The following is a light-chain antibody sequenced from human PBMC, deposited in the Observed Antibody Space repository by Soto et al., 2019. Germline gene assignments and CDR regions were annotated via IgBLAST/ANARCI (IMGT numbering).Light chain of an antibody. J-gene: IGKJ4*01. CDR3: QQYNNWPPLT. Sequence: EIVMTQSPATLSVSPVERATLSCMASQSVSSNLAWYQQKPGQAPRLLIYGASTRATGIPARFSGSGSGTEFTLTISSLQSEDFAVYHCQQYNNWPPLTFGGGTKVDIK. V-gene: IGKV3-15*01. CDR1: QSVSSN. CDR2: GAS.